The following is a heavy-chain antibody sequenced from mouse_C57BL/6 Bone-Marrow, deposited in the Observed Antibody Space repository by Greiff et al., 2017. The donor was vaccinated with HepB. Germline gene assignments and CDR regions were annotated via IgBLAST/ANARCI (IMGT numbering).Heavy chain of an antibody. J-gene: IGHJ2*01. CDR1: GYTFTDYE. CDR2: IDPETGGT. Sequence: QVQLQQSGAELVRPGASVTLSCKASGYTFTDYEMHWVKQTPVHGLEWIGAIDPETGGTAYNQKFKGKAILTADNSSSTAYMELRSLTSEDSAVYYCTREDSNYPYYFDYWGQGTTLTVSS. D-gene: IGHD2-5*01. V-gene: IGHV1-15*01. CDR3: TREDSNYPYYFDY.